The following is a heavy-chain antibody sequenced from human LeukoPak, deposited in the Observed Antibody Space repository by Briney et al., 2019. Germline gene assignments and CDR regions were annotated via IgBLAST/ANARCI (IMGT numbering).Heavy chain of an antibody. CDR2: VYYTGST. D-gene: IGHD6-19*01. CDR1: GGSISTYY. Sequence: SETLSLTCTVSGGSISTYYWNWLRQPPGKGLEWLGYVYYTGSTNYNPSLKSRVTISVDTSKNQFSLRLSSVTAADTAVYCCARRVVASTLGAFDIWGQGTLVTASS. V-gene: IGHV4-59*08. J-gene: IGHJ3*02. CDR3: ARRVVASTLGAFDI.